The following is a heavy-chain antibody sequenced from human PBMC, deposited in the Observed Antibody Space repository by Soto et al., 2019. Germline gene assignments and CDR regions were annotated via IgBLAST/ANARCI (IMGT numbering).Heavy chain of an antibody. V-gene: IGHV1-18*01. Sequence: QVHLVQSGAEVKKPGASVKVSCKASGYSFTSYGIGWVRQAPGQGLEWMGWISPYNGNTYYAQNLQGRVTMTTATSTNTVYMELRGLRSDDTAVYYCARDQSFDHNYYYGIDVWGQGTTVTVSS. CDR3: ARDQSFDHNYYYGIDV. CDR1: GYSFTSYG. CDR2: ISPYNGNT. J-gene: IGHJ6*02.